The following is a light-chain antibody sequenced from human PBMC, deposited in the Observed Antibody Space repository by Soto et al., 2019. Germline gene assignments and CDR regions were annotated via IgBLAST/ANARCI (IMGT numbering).Light chain of an antibody. CDR1: QSVSSY. CDR2: DAS. J-gene: IGKJ3*01. CDR3: QQRSNWPPVFT. V-gene: IGKV3-11*01. Sequence: EIVLTQSPATLSFSPAERATLSCRASQSVSSYLAWYQQKPGQAPRLLIYDASNRATGIPARFSGSGSGTDFTLTISSLEPEDFAVYYCQQRSNWPPVFTFGPGTKVDIK.